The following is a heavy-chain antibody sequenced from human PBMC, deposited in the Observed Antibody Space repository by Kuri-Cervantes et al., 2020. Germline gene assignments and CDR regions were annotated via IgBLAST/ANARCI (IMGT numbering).Heavy chain of an antibody. CDR2: IYYSGST. CDR1: GGSISSGDYY. J-gene: IGHJ3*02. CDR3: ASINVLRFLEYAFDI. Sequence: SETLSLTCTVSGGSISSGDYYWSWIRQPPGKGLEWIGYIYYSGSTYYNPSLKSRVTISVDTSKNQFSLKLSSVTAADTAVYYCASINVLRFLEYAFDIWGQGTTVTVSS. V-gene: IGHV4-30-4*01. D-gene: IGHD3-3*01.